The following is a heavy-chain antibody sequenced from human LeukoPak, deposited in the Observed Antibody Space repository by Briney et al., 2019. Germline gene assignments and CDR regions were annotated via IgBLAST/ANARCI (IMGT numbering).Heavy chain of an antibody. CDR3: AKTIGSYPPYYFDY. CDR2: ISYDGSNK. V-gene: IGHV3-30*18. J-gene: IGHJ4*02. D-gene: IGHD1-26*01. CDR1: GFTFSSYG. Sequence: PGGSLRPSCAASGFTFSSYGMHWVRQAPGKGLEWVAVISYDGSNKYYADSVKGRFTISRDNSKNTLYLQMNSLRAEDTAVYYCAKTIGSYPPYYFDYWGQGTLVTVSS.